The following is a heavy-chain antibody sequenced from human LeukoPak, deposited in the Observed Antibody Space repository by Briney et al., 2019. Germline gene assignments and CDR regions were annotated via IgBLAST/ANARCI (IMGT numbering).Heavy chain of an antibody. V-gene: IGHV1-69*04. CDR1: GGTFSSYA. CDR3: ASTSGSSGWYSPPDY. CDR2: IIPIFGIA. D-gene: IGHD6-19*01. J-gene: IGHJ4*02. Sequence: SVKVSCKASGGTFSSYAISWVRQAPGQGLEWMGRIIPIFGIANYAQKFQGRVTITADKSTSTAYMELGSLRSEDTAVYYCASTSGSSGWYSPPDYWGQGTLVTVSS.